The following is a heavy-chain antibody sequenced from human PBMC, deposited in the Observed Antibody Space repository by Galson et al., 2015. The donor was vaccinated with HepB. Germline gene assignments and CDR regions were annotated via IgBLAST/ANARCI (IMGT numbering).Heavy chain of an antibody. Sequence: SVKVSCKASGYTFTSYGISWVRQAPGQGLEWMGWISAYNGNTNYAQKLQGRVTMTTDTSTSTAYMELRSLRSDDTAVYYCARTYDSSVYYYLYYYYYGMDVWGQGTTVTVSS. J-gene: IGHJ6*02. CDR2: ISAYNGNT. CDR1: GYTFTSYG. D-gene: IGHD3-22*01. CDR3: ARTYDSSVYYYLYYYYYGMDV. V-gene: IGHV1-18*01.